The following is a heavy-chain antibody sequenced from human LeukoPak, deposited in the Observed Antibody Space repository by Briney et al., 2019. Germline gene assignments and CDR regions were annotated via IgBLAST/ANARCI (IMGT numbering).Heavy chain of an antibody. CDR1: GGSFSGDY. D-gene: IGHD4-17*01. CDR2: INHSGST. J-gene: IGHJ2*01. CDR3: ARGPRYGDYGRYFDL. V-gene: IGHV4-34*01. Sequence: KPSETLSLTCAVYGGSFSGDYWSWIRQPPGKGLEWIGEINHSGSTNYNPSLKSRVTISVDTSKNQFSLKLSSVTAADTDVYYCARGPRYGDYGRYFDLWGRGTLVTVSS.